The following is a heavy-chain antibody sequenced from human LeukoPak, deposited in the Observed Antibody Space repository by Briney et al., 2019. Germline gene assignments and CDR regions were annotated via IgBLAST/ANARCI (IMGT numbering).Heavy chain of an antibody. V-gene: IGHV3-21*01. Sequence: GGSLRLSCAASGFTFSSYSMNWVRQAPGKGLEWVSSISSSSSYIYYADSVKGRFTISRDNAKNSLYLQMNSLRAEDTAVYYCARDPDIPQLAVAGTLWGIPFDYWGQGTLVTVSS. CDR3: ARDPDIPQLAVAGTLWGIPFDY. J-gene: IGHJ4*02. CDR2: ISSSSSYI. CDR1: GFTFSSYS. D-gene: IGHD6-19*01.